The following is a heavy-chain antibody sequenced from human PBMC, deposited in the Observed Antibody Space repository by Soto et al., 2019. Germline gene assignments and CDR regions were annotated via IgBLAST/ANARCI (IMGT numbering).Heavy chain of an antibody. CDR3: ASIAAAGPVPDP. D-gene: IGHD6-13*01. Sequence: GASVKVSCKASGGTFSSYAISWVRQAPGQGLEWMGGIIPIFGTANYAQKFQGRVTITADKSTSTAYMGLSSLRSEDTAVYYCASIAAAGPVPDPWGQGTLVTVSS. J-gene: IGHJ5*02. CDR2: IIPIFGTA. V-gene: IGHV1-69*06. CDR1: GGTFSSYA.